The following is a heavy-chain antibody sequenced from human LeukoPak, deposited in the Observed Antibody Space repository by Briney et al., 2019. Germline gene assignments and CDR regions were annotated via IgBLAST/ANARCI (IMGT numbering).Heavy chain of an antibody. CDR3: AGGGYSNYALYYYYYMDV. CDR1: GGTFSSYA. Sequence: ASVKVSCKASGGTFSSYAISWVRQAPGQGLEWMGGIIPIFGTANYAQKCQGRVTITADKSTSTAYMERTRLRSENTAVYYYAGGGYSNYALYYYYYMDVWGKGTTVTVSS. CDR2: IIPIFGTA. D-gene: IGHD4-11*01. J-gene: IGHJ6*03. V-gene: IGHV1-69*06.